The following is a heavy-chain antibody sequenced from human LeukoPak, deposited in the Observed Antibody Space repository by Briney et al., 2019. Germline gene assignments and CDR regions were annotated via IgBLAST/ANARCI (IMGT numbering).Heavy chain of an antibody. CDR1: GGYISSYF. Sequence: WATLSLSCAVSGGYISSYFWNCVRQPSGKRQEWIGYIYTSGSTNYNPSLKSRVTISVDTSKNQFSLKLSSVTAADTAVYYCARQETVSRYNWFDPWGQGTLVTVSS. V-gene: IGHV4-4*09. CDR3: ARQETVSRYNWFDP. J-gene: IGHJ5*02. D-gene: IGHD4-17*01. CDR2: IYTSGST.